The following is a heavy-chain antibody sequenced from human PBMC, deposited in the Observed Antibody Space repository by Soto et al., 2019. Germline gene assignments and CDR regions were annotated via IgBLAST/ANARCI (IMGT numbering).Heavy chain of an antibody. CDR2: IYYSGST. Sequence: QVQLQESGPGLVKPSQTLSLTCTVSGGSISSGGYYWSWIRQHPGKGLEWIGYIYYSGSTYYNPSLESXXTISVDTSKNQFSLKLSSVTAADTAVYYCARGGSSSPYFDSWGQGTLVTVSS. J-gene: IGHJ4*02. V-gene: IGHV4-31*03. CDR3: ARGGSSSPYFDS. CDR1: GGSISSGGYY. D-gene: IGHD6-13*01.